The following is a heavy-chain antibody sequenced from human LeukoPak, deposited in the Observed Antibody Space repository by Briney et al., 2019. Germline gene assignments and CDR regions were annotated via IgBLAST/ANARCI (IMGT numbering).Heavy chain of an antibody. CDR3: AKVIVATGGTFDY. D-gene: IGHD5-12*01. V-gene: IGHV3-23*01. Sequence: PGGSLRLSCAASGFTFSSYAMSWVRQAPEKGLEWVSTISSSGDSTYYADSVRGRFTISSDTSKNTLYLQMNSLRAEDTAVYYCAKVIVATGGTFDYWGQGTLVTVSS. J-gene: IGHJ4*02. CDR1: GFTFSSYA. CDR2: ISSSGDST.